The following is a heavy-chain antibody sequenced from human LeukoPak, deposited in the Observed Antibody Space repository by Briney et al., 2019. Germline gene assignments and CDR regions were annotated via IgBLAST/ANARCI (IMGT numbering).Heavy chain of an antibody. D-gene: IGHD5-24*01. V-gene: IGHV3-15*01. CDR3: TTGKRWLQSYYFDY. CDR1: GFTFSNAW. Sequence: PGGSLRLSCAASGFTFSNAWMSWVRQAPGKGLEWVGRIKSKTDGGTTDYAAPVKGRFTISRDDSKNTLYLQMNSLKTEDTAVYYCTTGKRWLQSYYFDYRGQGTLVTVSS. J-gene: IGHJ4*02. CDR2: IKSKTDGGTT.